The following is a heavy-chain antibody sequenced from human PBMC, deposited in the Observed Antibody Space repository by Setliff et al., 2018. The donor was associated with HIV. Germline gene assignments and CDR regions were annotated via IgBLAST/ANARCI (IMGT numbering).Heavy chain of an antibody. D-gene: IGHD6-19*01. J-gene: IGHJ5*02. Sequence: SVKVSCKASGDTFSNYAINWVRQAPGQGLEWMGGFIPILGIANYAQKFQGRVTITADESTSTAYMELSSLRSEDTAVYYCAAESVAGSQGDNWFDPRGQGTLVTVSS. V-gene: IGHV1-69*10. CDR3: AAESVAGSQGDNWFDP. CDR2: FIPILGIA. CDR1: GDTFSNYA.